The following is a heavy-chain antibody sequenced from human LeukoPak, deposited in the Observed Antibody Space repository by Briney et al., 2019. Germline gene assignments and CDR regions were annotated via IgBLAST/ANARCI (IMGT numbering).Heavy chain of an antibody. CDR2: IKSKTDGGTT. J-gene: IGHJ4*02. Sequence: PGGSLRLSCAASGFTFSNAWMSWVRQAPGKGLEWVGRIKSKTDGGTTDYAAPVKGRFTISRDDSKNTLYLQMNSLRAEDTAVYYCAKGRYYPKDYFDYWGQGTLVTVSS. CDR1: GFTFSNAW. CDR3: AKGRYYPKDYFDY. V-gene: IGHV3-15*01. D-gene: IGHD3-10*01.